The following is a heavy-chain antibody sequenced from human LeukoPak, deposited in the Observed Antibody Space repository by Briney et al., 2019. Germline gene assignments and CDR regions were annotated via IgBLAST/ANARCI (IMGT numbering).Heavy chain of an antibody. V-gene: IGHV3-7*01. D-gene: IGHD3-22*01. CDR3: ARAYYYDSSGYAFDI. J-gene: IGHJ3*02. CDR2: IKQDGSEK. CDR1: GFTFSSYW. Sequence: GGSLRLSCAASGFTFSSYWMSWVRQAPGKGLEWVANIKQDGSEKYYVDSVKGRFTISRDNAKNSLYLQMKSLRAEDTAVYYCARAYYYDSSGYAFDIWGQGTMVTVSS.